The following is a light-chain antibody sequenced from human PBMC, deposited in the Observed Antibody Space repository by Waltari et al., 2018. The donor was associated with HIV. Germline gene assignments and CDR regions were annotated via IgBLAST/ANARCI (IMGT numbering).Light chain of an antibody. CDR3: SSYAGSNNSYV. Sequence: QSALTQPPSASGSPGQSVTISCTGTSSDVGGYNYVSWYQQHPGKAPKLMIYEVNKRPSGVPARFSGSKSGNTASLAVSGLQADDEADYYCSSYAGSNNSYVFGTGTKVTVL. V-gene: IGLV2-8*01. CDR2: EVN. CDR1: SSDVGGYNY. J-gene: IGLJ1*01.